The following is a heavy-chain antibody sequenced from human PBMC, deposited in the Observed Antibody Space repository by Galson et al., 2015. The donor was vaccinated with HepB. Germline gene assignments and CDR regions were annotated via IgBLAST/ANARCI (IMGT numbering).Heavy chain of an antibody. V-gene: IGHV3-30*03. CDR1: GVTFSNYG. D-gene: IGHD6-13*01. J-gene: IGHJ4*02. CDR2: ISYDGGTK. Sequence: LRLSCAASGVTFSNYGMHWVRQAPGKGLEWVAVISYDGGTKYYADSVKGRFTISRDKSRNTLYLQMDSLRPEDTAVYFCAREGDTYRSGRYGSWGQGTLVTVSS. CDR3: AREGDTYRSGRYGS.